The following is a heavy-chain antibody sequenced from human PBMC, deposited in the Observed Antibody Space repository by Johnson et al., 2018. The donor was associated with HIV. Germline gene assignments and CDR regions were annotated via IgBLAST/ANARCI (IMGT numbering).Heavy chain of an antibody. Sequence: QMQLVESGGGVVQPGRSLRLSCAASGFTFSSYGMHWVRQAPGKGLEWVEVISYDGSNKYYADSVKGRFTISRDNSKTTLYLQMNSLRAEDTAVYYCARDREQLVRYAFDIWGQGTMVTVSS. D-gene: IGHD6-6*01. CDR3: ARDREQLVRYAFDI. CDR1: GFTFSSYG. CDR2: ISYDGSNK. J-gene: IGHJ3*02. V-gene: IGHV3-30*03.